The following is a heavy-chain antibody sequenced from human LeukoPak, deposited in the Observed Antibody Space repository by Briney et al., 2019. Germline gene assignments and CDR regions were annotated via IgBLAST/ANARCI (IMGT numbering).Heavy chain of an antibody. V-gene: IGHV1-2*02. CDR1: GYTFTGYY. CDR2: INPNSGDT. D-gene: IGHD3-16*01. J-gene: IGHJ5*02. Sequence: ASVKVSCKASGYTFTGYYMYWVRQAPGQGLEWVGWINPNSGDTNYAQMFQGRVTMTRDTSISTAYMEPSRLRSDDTAVYYCARDTSGGPYNWIDPWGQGTLVTVSS. CDR3: ARDTSGGPYNWIDP.